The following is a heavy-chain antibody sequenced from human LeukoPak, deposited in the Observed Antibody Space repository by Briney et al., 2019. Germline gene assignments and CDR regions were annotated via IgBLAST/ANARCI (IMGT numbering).Heavy chain of an antibody. Sequence: NPSETLSLTCTVSGGSISSYYWSWIRQPPGKGLEWIGYIYYSGSTNYNPSLKSRVTISVDTSKNQFSLKLSSVTAADTAVYYCARDAYYYGSGSYPLDYWGQGTLVTVSS. J-gene: IGHJ4*02. V-gene: IGHV4-59*01. CDR3: ARDAYYYGSGSYPLDY. CDR1: GGSISSYY. D-gene: IGHD3-10*01. CDR2: IYYSGST.